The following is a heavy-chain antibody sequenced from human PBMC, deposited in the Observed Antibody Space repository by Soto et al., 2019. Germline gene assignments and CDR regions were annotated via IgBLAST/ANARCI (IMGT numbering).Heavy chain of an antibody. Sequence: EASVKVSCKASGYIFTSYYIHWVRQAPGQRLEWMGWINAGNGNTKYSQKFQGRVTFTRDTSANTAYMELSSLISEDTAVYYCARPKDYDDCLDLWGQGTLVTVSS. V-gene: IGHV1-3*01. CDR1: GYIFTSYY. CDR2: INAGNGNT. D-gene: IGHD3-22*01. CDR3: ARPKDYDDCLDL. J-gene: IGHJ4*02.